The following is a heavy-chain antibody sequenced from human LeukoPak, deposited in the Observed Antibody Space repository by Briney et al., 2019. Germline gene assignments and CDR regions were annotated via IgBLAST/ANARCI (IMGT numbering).Heavy chain of an antibody. V-gene: IGHV4-59*01. Sequence: SETLSLTCTVSGDSISNNYWSWIRQPPGKGLEWIGYIYDSWRTKYNPSLTSRVTISADMSKNLFSLKLTSVTAADTALYYCATCRDEFGDYGFTSWGQGTLVTVS. CDR3: ATCRDEFGDYGFTS. CDR1: GDSISNNY. D-gene: IGHD4-17*01. CDR2: IYDSWRT. J-gene: IGHJ5*02.